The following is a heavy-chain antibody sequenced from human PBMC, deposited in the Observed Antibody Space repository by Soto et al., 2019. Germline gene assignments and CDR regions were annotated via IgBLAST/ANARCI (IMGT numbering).Heavy chain of an antibody. Sequence: SETLSLTCAVYGGSFSGYYWSWIRQPPGKGLEWIGEINHSGSTNYNPSLKSRVTISVDTSKNQFSLKLSSVTAADTAVYYCARVGYCSGGSCSDYWGQGTLVTVSS. D-gene: IGHD2-15*01. CDR3: ARVGYCSGGSCSDY. CDR2: INHSGST. CDR1: GGSFSGYY. V-gene: IGHV4-34*01. J-gene: IGHJ4*02.